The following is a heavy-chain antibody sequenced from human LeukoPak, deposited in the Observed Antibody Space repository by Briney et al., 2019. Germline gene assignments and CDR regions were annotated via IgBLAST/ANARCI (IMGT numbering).Heavy chain of an antibody. CDR1: GGSFSGYY. J-gene: IGHJ4*02. D-gene: IGHD5-18*01. V-gene: IGHV4-34*01. CDR3: AVYSYGYRLAY. CDR2: INHSGST. Sequence: SETLSLTCAVYGGSFSGYYWSWIRQPPEKGLEWIGEINHSGSTSYNPSLKSRATISVDTSKNQFSLKLSAVAAADTAVYYCAVYSYGYRLAYWGQGTLVTVSS.